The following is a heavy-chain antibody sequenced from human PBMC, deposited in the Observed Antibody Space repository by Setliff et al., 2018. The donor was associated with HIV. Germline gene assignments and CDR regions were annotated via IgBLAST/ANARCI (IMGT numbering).Heavy chain of an antibody. J-gene: IGHJ4*02. Sequence: SETLSLTCTVSGGSISGSDYYWGWIRQPPGKGLEWIGSIYYSGSTYYNPSLKSRVRILLDTSKNQFSLRLTSVTAADTAVYFCARRPMVRGFGRYYFDYWGQGTLVTVSS. V-gene: IGHV4-39*07. D-gene: IGHD3-10*01. CDR2: IYYSGST. CDR1: GGSISGSDYY. CDR3: ARRPMVRGFGRYYFDY.